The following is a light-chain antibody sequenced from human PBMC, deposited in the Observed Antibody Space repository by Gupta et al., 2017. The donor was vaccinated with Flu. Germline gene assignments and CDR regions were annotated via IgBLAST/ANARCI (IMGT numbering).Light chain of an antibody. Sequence: VSPGESATLSCRASQSVDSNLAWYQQKPGQAPRLLIFAASTRATGTPARFSGSRSGTEFTLTISSLQSEDFAIYYCQQYYNGLPCTFGQGTKLEIK. V-gene: IGKV3-15*01. CDR1: QSVDSN. CDR2: AAS. CDR3: QQYYNGLPCT. J-gene: IGKJ2*02.